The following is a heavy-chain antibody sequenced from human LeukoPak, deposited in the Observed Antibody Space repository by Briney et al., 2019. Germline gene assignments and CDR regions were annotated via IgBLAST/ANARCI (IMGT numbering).Heavy chain of an antibody. Sequence: GGSLRLSCAASGFISTSYSMNWVCQAPGKGLEWVSSISSRSGYIYYADSVKGRFTISRDNAKNSLYLQMSSLRAEDTAVYYCAKDHYDVGIDYWGQGTLVTVSS. V-gene: IGHV3-21*01. CDR1: GFISTSYS. D-gene: IGHD3-22*01. CDR3: AKDHYDVGIDY. J-gene: IGHJ4*02. CDR2: ISSRSGYI.